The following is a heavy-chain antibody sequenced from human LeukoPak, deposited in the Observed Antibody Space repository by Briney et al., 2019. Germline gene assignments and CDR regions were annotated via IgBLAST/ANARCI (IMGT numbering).Heavy chain of an antibody. CDR1: GYTFPSYF. CDR2: INPTGGST. J-gene: IGHJ4*02. CDR3: ARTAARRFDY. Sequence: GASVKVSCKASGYTFPSYFMHWVRQAPGQALEWMGIINPTGGSTTHAQKFQGRVTMTRDTSTSTVYMELSSLRSDDTAVYYCARTAARRFDYWGQGTLVTVSS. D-gene: IGHD6-6*01. V-gene: IGHV1-46*01.